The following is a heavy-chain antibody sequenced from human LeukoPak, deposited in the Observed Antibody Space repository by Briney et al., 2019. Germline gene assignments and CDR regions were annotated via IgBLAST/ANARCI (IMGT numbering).Heavy chain of an antibody. CDR1: GYTFTSYG. CDR3: ARDRRSFSCSSTSCYRPLHY. CDR2: ISAYNGNT. J-gene: IGHJ4*02. Sequence: GASVKVSCKASGYTFTSYGISWVRQAPGQGLEWMGWISAYNGNTNYAQKLQGRVTMTTDTSTSTAYMELRSLRSDDTAVYYCARDRRSFSCSSTSCYRPLHYWGQGTLVTVSS. D-gene: IGHD2-2*01. V-gene: IGHV1-18*01.